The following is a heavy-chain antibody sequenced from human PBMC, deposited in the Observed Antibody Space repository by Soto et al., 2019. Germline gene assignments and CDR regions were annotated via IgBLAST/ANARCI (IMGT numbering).Heavy chain of an antibody. V-gene: IGHV4-59*08. CDR1: GDSISSYY. CDR3: ARPGRDWGSLEY. D-gene: IGHD7-27*01. CDR2: IYYGGST. Sequence: PSETQSLTCTVSGDSISSYYWTWIRQPPGKGLEWIAFIYYGGSTNYNPSLKSRVTISVDTSKNQFSLNLNSVTAADTAVYYCARPGRDWGSLEYWGQGTRVTVSS. J-gene: IGHJ4*02.